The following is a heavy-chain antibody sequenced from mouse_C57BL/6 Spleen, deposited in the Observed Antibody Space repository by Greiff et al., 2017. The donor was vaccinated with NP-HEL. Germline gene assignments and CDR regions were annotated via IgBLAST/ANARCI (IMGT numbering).Heavy chain of an antibody. Sequence: EVKLMESGPGLVKPSQSLSLTCSVTGYSITSGYYWNWIRQFPGNKLEWMGYISYDGSNNYNPSLKNRISITRDTSKNQFFLKLNSVTTEDTATYNCARAGDDYDEGGRYFDYWGQGTTLTVSS. V-gene: IGHV3-6*01. J-gene: IGHJ2*01. D-gene: IGHD2-4*01. CDR3: ARAGDDYDEGGRYFDY. CDR1: GYSITSGYY. CDR2: ISYDGSN.